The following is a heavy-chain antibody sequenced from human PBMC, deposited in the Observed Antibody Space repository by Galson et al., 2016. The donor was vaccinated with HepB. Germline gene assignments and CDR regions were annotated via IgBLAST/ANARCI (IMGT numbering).Heavy chain of an antibody. CDR2: ISGYNGVT. J-gene: IGHJ4*02. D-gene: IGHD3-22*01. V-gene: IGHV1-18*04. CDR3: ARSMDYHDSTGYYYPIDY. CDR1: GYTYTRFL. Sequence: SVKVSCKASGYTYTRFLISWVRQAPGQGLGWMGWISGYNGVTNYAQNLQGRVTLTTDSSTSTAYMELRSLRSDDTAVYYYARSMDYHDSTGYYYPIDYWGQGSLVTVSS.